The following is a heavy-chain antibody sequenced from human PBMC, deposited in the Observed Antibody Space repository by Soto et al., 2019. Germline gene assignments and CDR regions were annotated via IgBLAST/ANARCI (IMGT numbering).Heavy chain of an antibody. CDR2: IYYSGST. D-gene: IGHD3-22*01. CDR3: ARDRDYYDSSGSQDVYYFDY. V-gene: IGHV4-31*03. CDR1: GGSISSGGYY. Sequence: QVQLQESGPGLVKPSQTLSLTCTVSGGSISSGGYYWSWIRQHPGKGLEWIGYIYYSGSTYYNPSLKSRVTISVDTSKNQFYRKLSSVTAADTAVYYCARDRDYYDSSGSQDVYYFDYGGQGTLVTVSS. J-gene: IGHJ4*02.